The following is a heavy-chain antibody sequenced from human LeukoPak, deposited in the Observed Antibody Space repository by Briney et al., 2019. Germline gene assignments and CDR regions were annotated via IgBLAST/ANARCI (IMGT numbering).Heavy chain of an antibody. CDR1: GESISDYY. Sequence: SETLSLTCAVYGESISDYYLTWVRQFPGKGLEWIGEIHQSKGTNYNPSLKSRLTMSVDRSKNQFSLKLSSVTAADTAIYYCVRATAAGSGRAFDYWAQGSPVPVS. CDR3: VRATAAGSGRAFDY. CDR2: IHQSKGT. J-gene: IGHJ4*02. D-gene: IGHD3-10*01. V-gene: IGHV4-34*01.